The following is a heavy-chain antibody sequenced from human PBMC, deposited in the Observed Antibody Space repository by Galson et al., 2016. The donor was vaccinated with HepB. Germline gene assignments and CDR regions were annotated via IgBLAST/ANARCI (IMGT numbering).Heavy chain of an antibody. J-gene: IGHJ4*02. CDR3: AKDRGLKFHDYHFDF. D-gene: IGHD3-16*01. V-gene: IGHV3-23*01. CDR2: VYGGGNDP. CDR1: GFTFSNFA. Sequence: SLRLSCAASGFTFSNFAMSWVRQAPGKGLEWVSSVYGGGNDPTYADSGKGRFTISRDNSKNTLYLQMNNLRAEDTAIYYCAKDRGLKFHDYHFDFWGQGALVTVSS.